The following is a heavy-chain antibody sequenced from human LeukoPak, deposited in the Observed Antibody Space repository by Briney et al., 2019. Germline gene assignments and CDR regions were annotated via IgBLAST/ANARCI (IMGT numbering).Heavy chain of an antibody. Sequence: ASVKVSCKASGYTFTGYYMHWVRQAPGRGLEWLGWIKTDNGDTAYGQEFQGRVTMTRDTSISTAYMELRRLTSDDTVVYFCARDFEYYFDSSGLDFWGLGTLVTVSS. CDR1: GYTFTGYY. D-gene: IGHD3-22*01. CDR3: ARDFEYYFDSSGLDF. CDR2: IKTDNGDT. V-gene: IGHV1-2*02. J-gene: IGHJ4*02.